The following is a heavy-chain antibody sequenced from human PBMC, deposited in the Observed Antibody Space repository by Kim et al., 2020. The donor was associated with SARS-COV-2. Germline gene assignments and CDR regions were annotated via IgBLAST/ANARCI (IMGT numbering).Heavy chain of an antibody. J-gene: IGHJ4*02. CDR3: ARYRLAVAGQDYFDS. Sequence: SETLSLTCTVSGGSITTYYWSWIRQSAGKGLEWIGLIHTSGSTNYNPSLKSRVTMSVDTSENQFSLKLISVTAADTAVYYCARYRLAVAGQDYFDSWGQGTLVTVSS. D-gene: IGHD6-19*01. V-gene: IGHV4-4*07. CDR2: IHTSGST. CDR1: GGSITTYY.